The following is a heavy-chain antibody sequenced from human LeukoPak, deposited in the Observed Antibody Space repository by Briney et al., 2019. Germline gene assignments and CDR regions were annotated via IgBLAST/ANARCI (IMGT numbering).Heavy chain of an antibody. CDR3: ARPLGRIAAFNDY. CDR1: GFTFSSYS. D-gene: IGHD6-13*01. J-gene: IGHJ4*02. Sequence: PGGSLRLSCAASGFTFSSYSMNWVRQAPGKGLEWVSSISSSSSYIYYADSVKGRFTISRDNAKNSLYLQMNSLRAEDTAVYYCARPLGRIAAFNDYWGQGTLVTVSS. CDR2: ISSSSSYI. V-gene: IGHV3-21*01.